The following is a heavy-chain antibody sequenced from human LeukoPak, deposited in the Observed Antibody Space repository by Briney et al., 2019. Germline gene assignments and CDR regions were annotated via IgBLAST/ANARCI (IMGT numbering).Heavy chain of an antibody. CDR1: GYSFTSYW. V-gene: IGHV5-51*01. J-gene: IGHJ5*02. CDR2: ISPGDSDT. Sequence: GESLKISCKASGYSFTSYWIAWVRQMPGIGLEWVGIISPGDSDTRYSPSFQGQVTISADKSISTAYLQWSSLKASDTAIYYCARSPIFSSGWCNWFDPWGQGTLVTVSS. D-gene: IGHD6-19*01. CDR3: ARSPIFSSGWCNWFDP.